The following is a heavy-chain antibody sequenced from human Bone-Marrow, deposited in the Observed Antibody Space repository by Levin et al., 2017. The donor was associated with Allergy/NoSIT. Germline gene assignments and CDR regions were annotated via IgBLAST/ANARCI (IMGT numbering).Heavy chain of an antibody. CDR3: ASDGGVGNYIAY. V-gene: IGHV1-2*02. Sequence: GESLKISCKASGFTLSNSYIHWVRQAPGQGLEWMGWINPASGGTNSAQKFQGRVTMTWDTTFNTAYMDLSRLRSDDTALYYCASDGGVGNYIAYWGRGTLDTVSS. CDR1: GFTLSNSY. CDR2: INPASGGT. D-gene: IGHD1-7*01. J-gene: IGHJ4*02.